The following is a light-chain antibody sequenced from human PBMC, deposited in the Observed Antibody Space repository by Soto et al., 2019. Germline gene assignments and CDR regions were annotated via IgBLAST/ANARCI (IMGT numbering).Light chain of an antibody. CDR1: QSFSSTF. Sequence: EILLTQSPDSLSLSPGDRATLSCRASQSFSSTFFAWYQQKPGQAPRLLIYGASSRATGIPDRFSGSGSGTDFTLTISRLEPEDVAFYYCQQYASSVTFGQGTKVEIK. CDR2: GAS. J-gene: IGKJ1*01. V-gene: IGKV3-20*01. CDR3: QQYASSVT.